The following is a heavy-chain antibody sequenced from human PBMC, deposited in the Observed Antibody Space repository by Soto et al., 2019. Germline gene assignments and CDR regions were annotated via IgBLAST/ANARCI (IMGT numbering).Heavy chain of an antibody. D-gene: IGHD3-3*01. Sequence: QVQLVQSGAEVKKPGSSVKVSCKASGGTFSSYAISWVRQAPGQGLEWMGGIIPIFGTANYAQKLRGRVTITADEFTSTAYMELSSLRSEDTAVYYCASGRDELRFLEWLLFAFDIWGQGTMVTVSS. CDR1: GGTFSSYA. CDR2: IIPIFGTA. CDR3: ASGRDELRFLEWLLFAFDI. V-gene: IGHV1-69*01. J-gene: IGHJ3*02.